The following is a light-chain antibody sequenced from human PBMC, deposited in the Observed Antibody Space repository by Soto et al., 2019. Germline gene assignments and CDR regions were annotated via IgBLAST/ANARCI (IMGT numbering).Light chain of an antibody. V-gene: IGKV3-11*01. Sequence: EVVLTQSPATLSLSPGERATLSCRASENVRTFVDWYQQKPGQAPRLLIYGASNRATGIPARFSGSGSGTDFTLTISNLEPEDFVVYYCQQDSHWPPWTFGQGTRVEIQ. CDR3: QQDSHWPPWT. J-gene: IGKJ1*01. CDR2: GAS. CDR1: ENVRTF.